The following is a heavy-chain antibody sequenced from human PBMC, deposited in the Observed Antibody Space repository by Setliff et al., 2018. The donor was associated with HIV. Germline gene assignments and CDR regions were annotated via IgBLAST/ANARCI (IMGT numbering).Heavy chain of an antibody. V-gene: IGHV4-61*01. J-gene: IGHJ4*02. CDR3: ARGVNFDY. Sequence: PSDTLSLTCTVSGGSISSGTYYWGWIRQPPGKGLEWIGYIYIYNSGSTNYNPSLTSRVTISVDTSRNQFSLKLTSVTAADTAIYYCARGVNFDYWGQGTQVTVSS. CDR2: IYIYNSGST. D-gene: IGHD3-3*01. CDR1: GGSISSGTYY.